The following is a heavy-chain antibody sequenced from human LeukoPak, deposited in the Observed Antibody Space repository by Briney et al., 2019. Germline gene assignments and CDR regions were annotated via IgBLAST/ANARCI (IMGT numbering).Heavy chain of an antibody. CDR1: GYTFTGYY. Sequence: GASVKVSCKASGYTFTGYYMHWVRQAPGQGLEWMGWINPNSGGTNYAQKFQGRVTMTRDTSISTGYMELSRLRSDDTAVYYCARVPLEWELLGLDYWGQGTLVTVSS. V-gene: IGHV1-2*02. J-gene: IGHJ4*02. CDR2: INPNSGGT. D-gene: IGHD1-26*01. CDR3: ARVPLEWELLGLDY.